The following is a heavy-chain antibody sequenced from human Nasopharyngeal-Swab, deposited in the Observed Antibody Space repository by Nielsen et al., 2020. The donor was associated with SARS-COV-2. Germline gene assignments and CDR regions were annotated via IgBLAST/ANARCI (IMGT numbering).Heavy chain of an antibody. CDR3: ARMDAATDF. D-gene: IGHD2-15*01. CDR1: GGSINDYY. CDR2: VYYTGGT. J-gene: IGHJ4*02. Sequence: SETLSLTCTVSGGSINDYYWNWIRQPPGKGLEWVGYVYYTGGTSYNPSLKSRVTISLDTSKKQFSLRLTSVTPADTTTYYCARMDAATDFWGQGTLVTVSS. V-gene: IGHV4-59*08.